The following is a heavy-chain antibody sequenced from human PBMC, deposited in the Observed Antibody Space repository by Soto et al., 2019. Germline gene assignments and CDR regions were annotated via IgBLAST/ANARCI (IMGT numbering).Heavy chain of an antibody. V-gene: IGHV1-3*01. D-gene: IGHD6-19*01. CDR1: GYTFTSYA. CDR3: ARGVAGPLHWFDP. CDR2: INAGNGNT. Sequence: ASVKVSCKASGYTFTSYAMHWVRQAPGQRLEWMGWINAGNGNTNYAQKLQGRVTMTTDTSTSTAYMELRSLRSDDTAVYYCARGVAGPLHWFDPWGQGTLVTVS. J-gene: IGHJ5*02.